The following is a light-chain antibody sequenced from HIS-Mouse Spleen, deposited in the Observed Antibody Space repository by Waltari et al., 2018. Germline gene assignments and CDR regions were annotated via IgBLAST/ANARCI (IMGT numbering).Light chain of an antibody. CDR3: QSYDSSLSAHYV. Sequence: QSVLTQPPSVSGAPGQRVTISCTGSSSNIGAGYDVHWYQQLPGTAPKLLIHGTRQPPSGVPDLFSGSKSGTSASLAITGLQAEDEADYYCQSYDSSLSAHYVFGTGTKVTVL. CDR2: GTR. J-gene: IGLJ1*01. V-gene: IGLV1-40*01. CDR1: SSNIGAGYD.